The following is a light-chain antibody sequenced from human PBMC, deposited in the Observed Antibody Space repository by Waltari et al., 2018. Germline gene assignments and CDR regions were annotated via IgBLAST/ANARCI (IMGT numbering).Light chain of an antibody. CDR1: SSNIGAGYD. CDR3: QSYDSSLSGYV. V-gene: IGLV1-40*01. J-gene: IGLJ1*01. CDR2: GTS. Sequence: QSVLTQPPSVSAAPGQRVTISCTGSSSNIGAGYDVHWYQQLPGTAPKLLIYGTSNRPSGVPDRFSGAKPGTSASLAITGLQAEDEAGYYCQSYDSSLSGYVFGTRPKVTVL.